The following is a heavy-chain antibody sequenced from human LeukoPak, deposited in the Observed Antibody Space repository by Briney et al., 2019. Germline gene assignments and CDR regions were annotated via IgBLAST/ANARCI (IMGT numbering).Heavy chain of an antibody. J-gene: IGHJ4*02. Sequence: GGSLRLSCAASGFTFSSYAMTWVRQAPGKGLEWVAVIVYDGSEKYYKESVKGRFTISRDNSKNTLYLQMDSLRPEDTAVYYCAKDPRTGAVSGIFYFDYWGQGTLLTVSS. CDR1: GFTFSSYA. CDR2: IVYDGSEK. V-gene: IGHV3-30*04. D-gene: IGHD6-19*01. CDR3: AKDPRTGAVSGIFYFDY.